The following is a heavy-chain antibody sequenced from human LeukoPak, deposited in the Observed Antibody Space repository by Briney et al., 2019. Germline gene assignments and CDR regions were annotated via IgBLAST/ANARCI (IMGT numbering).Heavy chain of an antibody. D-gene: IGHD3-3*01. CDR3: ARGGYYDFWSGYYSYYFDY. CDR2: MNPNSGNT. J-gene: IGHJ4*02. Sequence: GASVKVSCKASGCTFTSYDINWVRQATGQGLEWMGWMNPNSGNTGYAQKFQGRVTMTRNTSISTAYMELSSLRSEDTAVYYCARGGYYDFWSGYYSYYFDYWGQGTLVTVSS. V-gene: IGHV1-8*01. CDR1: GCTFTSYD.